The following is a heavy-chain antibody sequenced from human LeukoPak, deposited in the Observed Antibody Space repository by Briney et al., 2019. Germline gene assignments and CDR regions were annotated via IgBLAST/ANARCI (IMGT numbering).Heavy chain of an antibody. CDR1: GYTFTSYG. CDR3: ARGEEPLLWFGELSLPVAFDI. J-gene: IGHJ3*02. CDR2: ISAYNGNT. Sequence: GASVKVSCKASGYTFTSYGISWVRQAPGQGLEWMGWISAYNGNTNYAQKLQGRVTMTTDTSTSTAYMELRSLRSDDTAVYYCARGEEPLLWFGELSLPVAFDIWGQGTMVTVSS. D-gene: IGHD3-10*01. V-gene: IGHV1-18*01.